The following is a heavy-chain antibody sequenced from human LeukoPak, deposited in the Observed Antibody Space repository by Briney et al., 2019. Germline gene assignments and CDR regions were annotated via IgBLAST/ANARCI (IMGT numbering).Heavy chain of an antibody. CDR1: GFPFDDYA. CDR2: ISWNSGSI. D-gene: IGHD4-23*01. V-gene: IGHV3-9*01. Sequence: RTGRSLRLSCAASGFPFDDYAMHWVRQAPGKGLEWVSGISWNSGSIGYADSVKGRFTISRDNAKNSLYLQMNSPRAEDTALYYCAKDQDDYGGNGFDYWGQGTLVTVSS. J-gene: IGHJ4*02. CDR3: AKDQDDYGGNGFDY.